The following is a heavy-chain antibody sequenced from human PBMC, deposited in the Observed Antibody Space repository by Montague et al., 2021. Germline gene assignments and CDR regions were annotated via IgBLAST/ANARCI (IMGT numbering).Heavy chain of an antibody. CDR3: TRGEVAVTGIDY. Sequence: SETLSLTCAVYGGSLSGYIWNWIRQPPGRDLEWIGQISHTGSTSYNPSLKSQVTMSVDTSENHVSLRLSSVTAADTAVYYCTRGEVAVTGIDYWGQGALVTVSS. J-gene: IGHJ4*02. CDR2: ISHTGST. CDR1: GGSLSGYI. D-gene: IGHD6-19*01. V-gene: IGHV4-34*01.